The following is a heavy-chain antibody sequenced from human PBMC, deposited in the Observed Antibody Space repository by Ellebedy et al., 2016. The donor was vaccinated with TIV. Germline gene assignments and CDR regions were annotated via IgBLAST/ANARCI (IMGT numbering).Heavy chain of an antibody. CDR3: AKGHRFGELPFDY. J-gene: IGHJ4*02. CDR2: ISSSSSTI. D-gene: IGHD3-10*01. CDR1: GFTFSSYA. V-gene: IGHV3-23*01. Sequence: GESLKISCAASGFTFSSYAMSWVRQAPGKGLEWVSYISSSSSTIYYADSVKGRFTIPRDNSKNTPDLQMSSRRAGDKAVYYCAKGHRFGELPFDYWGQGTLVTVSS.